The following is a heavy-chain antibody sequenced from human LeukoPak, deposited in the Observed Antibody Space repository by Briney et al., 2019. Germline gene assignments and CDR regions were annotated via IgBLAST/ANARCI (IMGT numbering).Heavy chain of an antibody. CDR1: GFTFSSYG. CDR2: ISYDGSNK. J-gene: IGHJ1*01. CDR3: ARDQYSSSGWEGDAEYFQH. Sequence: GGSLRLSRAASGFTFSSYGMHWVRQAPGKGLEWVAVISYDGSNKYYADSVKGRFTISRDNAEKSLYLQMNSLRAEDTAVYYCARDQYSSSGWEGDAEYFQHWGQGTLVTVSS. D-gene: IGHD6-19*01. V-gene: IGHV3-30*03.